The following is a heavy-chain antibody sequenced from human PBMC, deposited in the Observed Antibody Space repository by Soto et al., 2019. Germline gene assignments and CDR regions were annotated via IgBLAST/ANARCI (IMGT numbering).Heavy chain of an antibody. CDR3: AKDIRWPNWLSYFDL. D-gene: IGHD3-3*01. Sequence: EVQLVESGGGLIQPGRSLRLSCAASGFTFGDYAMHWVRQPPGKGLEWVSGINWNGDTIGYADSVKGRFTISRDNAENSLYLQMNSLRSEDTALYCCAKDIRWPNWLSYFDLWGRGTLVTVSS. V-gene: IGHV3-9*01. CDR1: GFTFGDYA. CDR2: INWNGDTI. J-gene: IGHJ2*01.